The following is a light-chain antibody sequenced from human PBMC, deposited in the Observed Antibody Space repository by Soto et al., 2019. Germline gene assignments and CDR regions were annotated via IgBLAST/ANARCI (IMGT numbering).Light chain of an antibody. CDR3: QSYDSSHVV. CDR2: GNN. CDR1: SSNIGAGYD. J-gene: IGLJ2*01. V-gene: IGLV1-40*01. Sequence: QSVLTQPPSVSGAPGQRVSISCTGSSSNIGAGYDVHWYQLLPGTAPKLLIYGNNNRPSGVPDRFSGSKSGTSASLVITGLQAEDEADYYCQSYDSSHVVFGGGTKLTVL.